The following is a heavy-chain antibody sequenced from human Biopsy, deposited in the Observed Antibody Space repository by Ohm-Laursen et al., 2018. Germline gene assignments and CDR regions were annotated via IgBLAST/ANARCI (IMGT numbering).Heavy chain of an antibody. J-gene: IGHJ4*02. D-gene: IGHD5-12*01. CDR2: IFYSANT. Sequence: QTLTLTGTVSGVSINGGRYYWNWIRHHPGKGLEWIGNIFYSANTYYNPSLKSRVTISVDTSKNQFSLKLSSVTAEDTAVYYCARLGSGDYFPTFFDFWGQGALVTVSS. V-gene: IGHV4-31*03. CDR1: GVSINGGRYY. CDR3: ARLGSGDYFPTFFDF.